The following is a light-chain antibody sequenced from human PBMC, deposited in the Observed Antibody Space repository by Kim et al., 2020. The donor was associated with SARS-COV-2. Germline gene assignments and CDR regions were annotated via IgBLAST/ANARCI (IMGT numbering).Light chain of an antibody. CDR2: DET. J-gene: IGLJ1*01. CDR3: NSRDSSGNSYF. CDR1: SLRTYY. V-gene: IGLV3-19*01. Sequence: CGQPCQITCQGDSLRTYYATWYQQRPGQAPVLVIYDETNRPSGIPDRFSASSSGNTASLTITGAQAEDEADYYCNSRDSSGNSYFFGTGTKVTVL.